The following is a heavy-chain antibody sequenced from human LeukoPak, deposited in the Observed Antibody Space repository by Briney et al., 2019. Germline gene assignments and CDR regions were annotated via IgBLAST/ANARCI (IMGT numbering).Heavy chain of an antibody. CDR1: GGTFSSYA. V-gene: IGHV1-69*04. CDR2: IIPIFGIA. J-gene: IGHJ3*02. CDR3: ARPGGYQGGHAFDI. D-gene: IGHD1-26*01. Sequence: SVKVSCKASGGTFSSYAISWVRQAPGQGLEWMGRIIPIFGIANYAQKFQGRVTITADKSTSTAYMELSSLRSEDTAVYYCARPGGYQGGHAFDIWGQGTMVTVSS.